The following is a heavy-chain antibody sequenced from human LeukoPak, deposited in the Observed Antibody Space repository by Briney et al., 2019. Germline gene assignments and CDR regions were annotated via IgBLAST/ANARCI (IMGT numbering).Heavy chain of an antibody. CDR3: ARPPHGDGLWCFDL. V-gene: IGHV4-39*01. D-gene: IGHD3-10*01. CDR2: IYYSGST. Sequence: SETLSLTCTVSGGSISSSSYYWGWIRQPPGKGLGWIGGIYYSGSTYYNPSLKSRVTISVDTSKNQFSLKLSSVTAADTAVYYCARPPHGDGLWCFDLWGRGTLVTVSS. CDR1: GGSISSSSYY. J-gene: IGHJ2*01.